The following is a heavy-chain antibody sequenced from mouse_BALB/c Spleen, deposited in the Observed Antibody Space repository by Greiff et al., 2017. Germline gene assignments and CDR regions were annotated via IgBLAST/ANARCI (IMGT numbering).Heavy chain of an antibody. V-gene: IGHV6-6*02. CDR3: TRLYGNYPAWFGY. J-gene: IGHJ3*01. D-gene: IGHD2-10*02. Sequence: EVKLVESGGGLVQPGGSMKLSCVASGFTFSNYWMNWVRQSPEKGLEWVAEIRLKSNNYATHYAESVKGRFTISRDDSKSSVYLQMNNLRAEDTGIYYCTRLYGNYPAWFGYWGQGTLVTVSA. CDR1: GFTFSNYW. CDR2: IRLKSNNYAT.